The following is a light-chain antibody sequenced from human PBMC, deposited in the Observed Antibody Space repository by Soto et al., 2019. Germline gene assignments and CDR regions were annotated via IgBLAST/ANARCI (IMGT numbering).Light chain of an antibody. J-gene: IGLJ1*01. CDR3: CSYAGSYV. Sequence: QSVLTQPASVSGSPGQSTTISCTGTSSDVGSYNLVSWYQQHPGKAPKLMIYEGSKRPSGVSNRFSGSKSGNTASLTISGLKAEDEADYYCCSYAGSYVFGTGPKVTVL. CDR1: SSDVGSYNL. CDR2: EGS. V-gene: IGLV2-23*01.